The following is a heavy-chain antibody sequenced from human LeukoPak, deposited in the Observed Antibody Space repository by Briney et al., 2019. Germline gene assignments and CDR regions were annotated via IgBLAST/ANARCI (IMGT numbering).Heavy chain of an antibody. CDR3: ARHVGATTYFDY. Sequence: SETLSLTCTVSGGSISSYYWSWIRQPPGKGLEWIGYIYYSGSTNYNPSLKSRVTISVDTSKNQFSLKLSSVTAADTAVYYCARHVGATTYFDYWGQGTLVTVSS. V-gene: IGHV4-59*08. CDR2: IYYSGST. CDR1: GGSISSYY. J-gene: IGHJ4*02. D-gene: IGHD1-26*01.